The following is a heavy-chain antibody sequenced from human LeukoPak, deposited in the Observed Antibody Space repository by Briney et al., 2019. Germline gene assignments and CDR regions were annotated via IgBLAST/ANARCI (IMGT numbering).Heavy chain of an antibody. CDR1: GGSISSGGYY. V-gene: IGHV4-31*03. CDR3: ARWGFTRYCSGGSCYGGDY. CDR2: IYGSGST. Sequence: SETLSLTCTVSGGSISSGGYYWSWIRQHPGKGLERIGFIYGSGSTYYKSSLKSRVTISVDTSKNQFSLKLTSVTAADTAVYYCARWGFTRYCSGGSCYGGDYWGQGTLVTVSS. J-gene: IGHJ4*02. D-gene: IGHD2-15*01.